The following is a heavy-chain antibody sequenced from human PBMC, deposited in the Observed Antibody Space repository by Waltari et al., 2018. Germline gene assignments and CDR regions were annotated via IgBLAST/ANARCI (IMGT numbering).Heavy chain of an antibody. V-gene: IGHV3-74*01. CDR2: INRDGSDT. CDR1: GFTVSGSW. D-gene: IGHD2-15*01. Sequence: EVQLVESGGGLFQAGGSLRLSCEASGFTVSGSWMHWVRQGPGKGLLWVARINRDGSDTAYADSAKCRFTISRDNAKNTLFLQMNSLRDEDTGVYYCARAGLLGGLDWWGQGTLVTVSS. J-gene: IGHJ4*02. CDR3: ARAGLLGGLDW.